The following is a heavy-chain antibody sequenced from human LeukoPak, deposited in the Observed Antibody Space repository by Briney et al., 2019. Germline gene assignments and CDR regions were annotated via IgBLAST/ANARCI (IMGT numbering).Heavy chain of an antibody. D-gene: IGHD2-15*01. CDR1: GYTFTSYY. CDR3: ARVYCSGGSCYGRMAFDI. CDR2: INPSGGST. J-gene: IGHJ3*02. V-gene: IGHV1-46*01. Sequence: GASVKVSCKASGYTFTSYYMHWVRQAPGQGLEWMGIINPSGGSTSYAQKFQGRVTMTRDMSTSTVYMELSSLRSEDTAVYYCARVYCSGGSCYGRMAFDIWGQGTMVTVSS.